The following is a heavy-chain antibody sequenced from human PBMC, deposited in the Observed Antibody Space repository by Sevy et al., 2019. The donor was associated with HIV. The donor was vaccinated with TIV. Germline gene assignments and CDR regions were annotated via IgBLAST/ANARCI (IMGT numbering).Heavy chain of an antibody. J-gene: IGHJ4*02. Sequence: GGSLRLSCAVSGFNFSNYSMDWVRRAPGKGLEWVSCLSSSGSYIYYSDSLKGRITISRDNAKNSVYLQMNSLRAEDTAVYYCASQFDYWGQGTLVTVSS. V-gene: IGHV3-21*01. CDR2: LSSSGSYI. CDR3: ASQFDY. CDR1: GFNFSNYS.